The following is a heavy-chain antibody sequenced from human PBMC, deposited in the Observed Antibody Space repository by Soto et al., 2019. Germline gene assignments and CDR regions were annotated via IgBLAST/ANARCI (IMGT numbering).Heavy chain of an antibody. CDR3: ARGYGDEQGAFDI. J-gene: IGHJ3*02. D-gene: IGHD4-17*01. V-gene: IGHV4-4*02. CDR2: IYHSGST. CDR1: SGSISSSNW. Sequence: SETLSLTCAVSSGSISSSNWWSWVRQPPGKGLEWIGEIYHSGSTNYNPSLKSRVTISVDKSKNQFSLKLSSVTAADTAVYYCARGYGDEQGAFDIWGQGTMVTVSS.